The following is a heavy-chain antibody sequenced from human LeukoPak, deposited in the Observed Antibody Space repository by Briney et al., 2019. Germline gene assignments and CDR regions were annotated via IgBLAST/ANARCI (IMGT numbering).Heavy chain of an antibody. CDR3: ARGQITMVRGVIPRAFDI. V-gene: IGHV4-59*01. CDR2: IYYSGST. CDR1: GGSISSYY. Sequence: SETLSLTCTVSGGSISSYYWSWIRQPPGKGLEWIGYIYYSGSTNYNPSLKSRVTISVDTSKNQFSLKLSSVTAADTAVYYCARGQITMVRGVIPRAFDIWGQGTMVTVSS. J-gene: IGHJ3*02. D-gene: IGHD3-10*01.